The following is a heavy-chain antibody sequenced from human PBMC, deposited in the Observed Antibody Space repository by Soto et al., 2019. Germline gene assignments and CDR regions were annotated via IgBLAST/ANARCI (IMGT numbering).Heavy chain of an antibody. D-gene: IGHD3-16*01. V-gene: IGHV4-59*01. Sequence: QVQLQESGPGLVKPSETLSLTCTVSGGSISSYYWSWIRQPPGKGLEWIGYIYYSGSTNYNPSLXSXAXIXXDTSKNQFSLQLSSVTAADTAVYYCARRYGGNFDYWGQGTLVTVSS. CDR1: GGSISSYY. CDR3: ARRYGGNFDY. J-gene: IGHJ4*02. CDR2: IYYSGST.